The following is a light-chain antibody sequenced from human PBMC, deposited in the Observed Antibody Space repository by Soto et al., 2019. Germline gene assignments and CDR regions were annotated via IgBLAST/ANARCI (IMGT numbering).Light chain of an antibody. CDR2: TAS. CDR3: QQVNSYPFT. J-gene: IGKJ3*01. V-gene: IGKV1-9*01. Sequence: DIQLTQSPSFLSASAGDRVTITCRASQGIXXXLAWYQQKPEKAPNLLIYTASTLQSGVPSRFSGSGSGTEFTLTISSLQPEDLGTYYCQQVNSYPFTFGPGTKVDLK. CDR1: QGIXXX.